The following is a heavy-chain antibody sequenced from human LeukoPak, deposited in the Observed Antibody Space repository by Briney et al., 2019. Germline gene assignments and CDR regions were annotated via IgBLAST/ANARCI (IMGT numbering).Heavy chain of an antibody. CDR1: GFSLSPSGVG. J-gene: IGHJ3*02. V-gene: IGHV2-5*01. CDR3: AHSLPGYCSSTSCINAFDM. D-gene: IGHD2-2*03. Sequence: SGPTLVNPTQTLTLTCTFSGFSLSPSGVGVGWIRQPPGKALEWLALIYWNEDKRYSPSLKSRLTITKDTSKNQVVLTMTNMDPVDTATYYCAHSLPGYCSSTSCINAFDMWGQGTMVTVSS. CDR2: IYWNEDK.